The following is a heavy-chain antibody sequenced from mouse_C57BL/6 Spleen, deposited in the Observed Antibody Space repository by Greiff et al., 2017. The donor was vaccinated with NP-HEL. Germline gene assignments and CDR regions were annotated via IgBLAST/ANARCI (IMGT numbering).Heavy chain of an antibody. V-gene: IGHV1-26*01. Sequence: VQLQQSGPELVKPGASVKISCKASGYTFTDYYMNWVKQSHGKSLEWIGDINPNNGGTSYNQKFKGKATLTVDKSSSTAYMELRSLTSEDSAVYYCEKLGECAYWGQGTLVTVSA. CDR1: GYTFTDYY. CDR2: INPNNGGT. D-gene: IGHD4-1*01. CDR3: EKLGECAY. J-gene: IGHJ3*01.